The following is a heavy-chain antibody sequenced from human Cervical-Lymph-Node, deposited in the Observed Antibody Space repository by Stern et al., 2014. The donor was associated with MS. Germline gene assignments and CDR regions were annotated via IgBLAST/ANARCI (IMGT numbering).Heavy chain of an antibody. D-gene: IGHD5-24*01. V-gene: IGHV5-51*03. J-gene: IGHJ4*02. Sequence: EVQLVQSGAEVKKPGESLRISCEVSGYRFTNNWIGWVRQMPGKGLEWMGVIYPGDSETRSSPSFQGQVTILVDKSNTTAYLQWSSLKASDTAIYYCARRGDGYMGIDYWGQGTLVTVSS. CDR2: IYPGDSET. CDR3: ARRGDGYMGIDY. CDR1: GYRFTNNW.